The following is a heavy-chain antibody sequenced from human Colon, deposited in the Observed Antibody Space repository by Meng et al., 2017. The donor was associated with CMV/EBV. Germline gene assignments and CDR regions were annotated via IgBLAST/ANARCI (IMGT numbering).Heavy chain of an antibody. D-gene: IGHD6-13*01. V-gene: IGHV3-15*01. CDR1: GMTFSNAW. Sequence: GESLKISCTASGMTFSNAWMSWVRQAPGKGLEWIGRIKSKIDGGTTDYAAPVKSRFSHSRDDSKNTLNMQMNSLKTEDTAVYYCAAITAATVTLYGMDVWGLGTTVTVXS. J-gene: IGHJ6*02. CDR3: AAITAATVTLYGMDV. CDR2: IKSKIDGGTT.